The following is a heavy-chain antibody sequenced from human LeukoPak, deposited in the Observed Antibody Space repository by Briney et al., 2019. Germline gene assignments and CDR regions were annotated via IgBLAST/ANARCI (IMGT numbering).Heavy chain of an antibody. J-gene: IGHJ4*02. CDR2: IYYSGST. CDR1: GGSISSSY. V-gene: IGHV4-59*01. D-gene: IGHD1-26*01. CDR3: ARDAVGATRRDYFDY. Sequence: SETLSLTCTVSGGSISSSYWSWIRQPPGKGLEWIGYIYYSGSTNSNPSLKSRVTMSVDTSKNQFSLKLSSVTAADTAVYYCARDAVGATRRDYFDYWGQGTLVTVSS.